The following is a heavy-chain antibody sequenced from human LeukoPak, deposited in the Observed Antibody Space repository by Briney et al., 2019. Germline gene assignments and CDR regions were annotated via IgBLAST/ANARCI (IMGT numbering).Heavy chain of an antibody. V-gene: IGHV1-69*13. Sequence: SVKVSCKASGGTFSSYAISWVRQAPGQGLEWMGGIIPIFGTANYAQKFQGRVTITADESTSTAYMELSSLRSEDTAVYYCARVVDSSGPPDAFDIWGQGTMVTVSS. D-gene: IGHD3-22*01. CDR2: IIPIFGTA. CDR3: ARVVDSSGPPDAFDI. CDR1: GGTFSSYA. J-gene: IGHJ3*02.